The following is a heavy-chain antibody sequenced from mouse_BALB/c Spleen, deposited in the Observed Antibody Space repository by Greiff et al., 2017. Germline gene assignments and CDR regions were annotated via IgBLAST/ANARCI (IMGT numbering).Heavy chain of an antibody. CDR3: ARLWLLTYAMDY. J-gene: IGHJ4*01. V-gene: IGHV1S81*02. D-gene: IGHD2-3*01. Sequence: VQLQQPGAELVKPGASVKLSCKASGYTFTSYWMHWVKQRPGQGLEWIGEINPSNGRTNYNEKFKSKATLTVDKSSSTAYMQLSSLTSEDSAVYYCARLWLLTYAMDYWGQGTSVTVSS. CDR1: GYTFTSYW. CDR2: INPSNGRT.